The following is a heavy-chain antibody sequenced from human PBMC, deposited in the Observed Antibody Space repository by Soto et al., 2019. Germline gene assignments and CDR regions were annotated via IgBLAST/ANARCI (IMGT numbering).Heavy chain of an antibody. J-gene: IGHJ6*02. CDR1: GGTFSSYA. D-gene: IGHD3-22*01. Sequence: QVQLVQSGAEVKKPGSSVKVSCKASGGTFSSYAISWVRQAPGQGLEWMGGIIPIFGTANYAQKFQGRVTITADESTSTAYMELSSLRSEDTAVYYCAIDPYYYDSSGSLYYYGMDVWGQGTTVTVSS. CDR2: IIPIFGTA. V-gene: IGHV1-69*01. CDR3: AIDPYYYDSSGSLYYYGMDV.